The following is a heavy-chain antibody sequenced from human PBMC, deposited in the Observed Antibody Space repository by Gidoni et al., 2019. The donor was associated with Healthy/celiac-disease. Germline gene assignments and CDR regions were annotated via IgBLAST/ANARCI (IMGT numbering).Heavy chain of an antibody. CDR1: GYTFTSYG. Sequence: QVQLVQSGAEVKKPGASVTVSCKASGYTFTSYGISWVRQAPGQGLEWMGWISAYKGNTNYAQKLKGRVTMTTDTSTSTADMELRSMRSDDTAGYYGAREPYYGSGSYDTLYYFDYWGQGTLVTVSS. CDR2: ISAYKGNT. D-gene: IGHD3-10*01. CDR3: AREPYYGSGSYDTLYYFDY. V-gene: IGHV1-18*01. J-gene: IGHJ4*02.